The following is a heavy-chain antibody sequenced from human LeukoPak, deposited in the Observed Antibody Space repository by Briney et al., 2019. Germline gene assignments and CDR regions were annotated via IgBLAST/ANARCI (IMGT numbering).Heavy chain of an antibody. V-gene: IGHV3-73*01. Sequence: PGGSLRLSCAASGFTFSSYGMSWVRQASGKGLEWVGRIRSKANSYATAYAASVKGRFTISRDDSKNTAYLQMNSLKTEDTAVYYCTRLGGGGDYWGQGTLVTVSS. CDR1: GFTFSSYG. D-gene: IGHD2-15*01. CDR3: TRLGGGGDY. CDR2: IRSKANSYAT. J-gene: IGHJ4*02.